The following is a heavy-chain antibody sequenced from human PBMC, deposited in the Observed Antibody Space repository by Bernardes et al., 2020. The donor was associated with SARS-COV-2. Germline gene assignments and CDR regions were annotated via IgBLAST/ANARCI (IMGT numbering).Heavy chain of an antibody. V-gene: IGHV3-23*01. D-gene: IGHD6-19*01. Sequence: GSLRLSCKLSGFTLNNFAMSWVRQAPGRGLEWVSGINGGDDSTYHADSVKGRFTISRDKSRSTLYLQMNSLRAEDTAVYYCAKDKSVAVAGYFDYWGQGTPVTVSS. CDR2: INGGDDST. CDR1: GFTLNNFA. CDR3: AKDKSVAVAGYFDY. J-gene: IGHJ4*02.